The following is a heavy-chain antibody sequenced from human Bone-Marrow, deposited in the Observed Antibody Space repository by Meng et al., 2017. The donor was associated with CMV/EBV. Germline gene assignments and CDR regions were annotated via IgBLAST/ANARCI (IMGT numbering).Heavy chain of an antibody. CDR1: GFTFSSYW. Sequence: GESLKISCAASGFTFSSYWMTWVRQAPGKGLEWVAKIKQDGSEKNYVDSVKGRFAISRDNAKNSLYLQMNSLRAEDTAVYYCARDRGFSYGFSPWGLGTLVTFSS. CDR2: IKQDGSEK. J-gene: IGHJ5*02. D-gene: IGHD5-18*01. V-gene: IGHV3-7*01. CDR3: ARDRGFSYGFSP.